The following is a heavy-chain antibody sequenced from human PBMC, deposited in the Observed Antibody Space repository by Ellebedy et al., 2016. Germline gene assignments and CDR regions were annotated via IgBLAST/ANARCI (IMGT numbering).Heavy chain of an antibody. CDR3: ARGVGSGWFDS. V-gene: IGHV3-53*01. CDR2: IFSDGNT. D-gene: IGHD2-15*01. CDR1: GFTVSTNY. Sequence: GGSLSLSCAASGFTVSTNYMKWVRQAPGKGLEWVSAIFSDGNTYYADSVKGRFTISRDNSKNTLYLQMKSLRAEDTAVYYCARGVGSGWFDSWGQGTLVTVSS. J-gene: IGHJ5*01.